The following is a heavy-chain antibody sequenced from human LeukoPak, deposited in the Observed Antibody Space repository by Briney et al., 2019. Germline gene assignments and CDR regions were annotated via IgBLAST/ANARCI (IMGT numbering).Heavy chain of an antibody. D-gene: IGHD2-2*01. Sequence: GASVNFSCKASGGTFSSYAISWGRQAPGQGLEWMGGIIPIFGTANYAQKFQGRVTITTDESTSTAYMELSSLRSEDTAVYYCARVSSTSHYYYYYYMDVWGKGTTVTVSS. V-gene: IGHV1-69*05. CDR2: IIPIFGTA. CDR3: ARVSSTSHYYYYYYMDV. CDR1: GGTFSSYA. J-gene: IGHJ6*03.